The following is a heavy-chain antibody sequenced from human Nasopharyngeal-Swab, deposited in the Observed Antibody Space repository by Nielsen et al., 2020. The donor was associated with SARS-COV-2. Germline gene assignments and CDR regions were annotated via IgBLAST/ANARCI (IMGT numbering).Heavy chain of an antibody. D-gene: IGHD3-9*01. J-gene: IGHJ3*02. V-gene: IGHV4-39*07. CDR3: ARRAVLRYPWPTKMGNAFDI. CDR1: GGSISSGDYY. Sequence: SETLSLTCTVSGGSISSGDYYWSWIRQPPGKGLEWIGEINHSGSTNYNPSLKSRVTISVDTSKNQFSLKLSSVTAADTAVYYCARRAVLRYPWPTKMGNAFDIWGQGTMVTVSS. CDR2: INHSGST.